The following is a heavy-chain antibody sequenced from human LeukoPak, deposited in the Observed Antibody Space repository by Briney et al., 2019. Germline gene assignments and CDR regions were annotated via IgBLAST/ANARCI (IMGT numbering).Heavy chain of an antibody. CDR3: ARGDYSNPGGDWFDP. CDR2: MNPNSGNT. Sequence: ASVKVSCKASGYTFTSYDINWVRQATGQGLEWMGWMNPNSGNTGYAQKFQGRVTMTRNTSISTAYMELSSLRSEDAAVYYCARGDYSNPGGDWFDPWGQGTLVTVSS. D-gene: IGHD4-11*01. V-gene: IGHV1-8*01. J-gene: IGHJ5*02. CDR1: GYTFTSYD.